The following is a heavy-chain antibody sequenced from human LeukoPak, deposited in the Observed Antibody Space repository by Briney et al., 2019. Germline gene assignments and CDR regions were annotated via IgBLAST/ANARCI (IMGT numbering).Heavy chain of an antibody. CDR2: IYPGDSDT. CDR3: ARQNPHYYDSSGAAPRGYWFDP. Sequence: GESLKISCKGSGYSFTSYCIGWVRQMPGKGLEWMGIIYPGDSDTRYSPSFQGQVTISADKSISTAYLQWSSLKASDTAMYYCARQNPHYYDSSGAAPRGYWFDPWGQGTLVTVSS. D-gene: IGHD3-22*01. J-gene: IGHJ5*02. V-gene: IGHV5-51*01. CDR1: GYSFTSYC.